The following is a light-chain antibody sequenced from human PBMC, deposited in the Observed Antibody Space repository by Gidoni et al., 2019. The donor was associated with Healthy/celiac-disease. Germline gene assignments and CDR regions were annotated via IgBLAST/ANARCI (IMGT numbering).Light chain of an antibody. CDR1: QSISSY. Sequence: DIQMTQSPSSLSASVGDRVTITCRASQSISSYLTWYQQKPGKAPKLLIYTASSLQSGVPSRFSRSGSGTDLTRTISSLQPEDLETYYCQQSYSTPQYTFGQGTKLEIK. V-gene: IGKV1-39*01. J-gene: IGKJ2*01. CDR2: TAS. CDR3: QQSYSTPQYT.